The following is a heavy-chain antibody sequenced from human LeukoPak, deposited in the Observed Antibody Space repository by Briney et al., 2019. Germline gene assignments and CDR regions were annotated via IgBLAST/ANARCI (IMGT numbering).Heavy chain of an antibody. J-gene: IGHJ3*02. V-gene: IGHV3-72*01. CDR1: GFIFSDHY. CDR2: TRNEANIYTT. Sequence: GGSLRLSCAASGFIFSDHYMDWVRQAPGKGLEWVGRTRNEANIYTTKYAASVKGRFTISRDDSKNSLYLQMNSLKTEDTAVYYCASPVGATTVRAFDIWGQGTMVTVSS. CDR3: ASPVGATTVRAFDI. D-gene: IGHD1-26*01.